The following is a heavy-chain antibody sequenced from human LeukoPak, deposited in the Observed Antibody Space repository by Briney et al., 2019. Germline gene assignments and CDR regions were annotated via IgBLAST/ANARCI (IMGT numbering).Heavy chain of an antibody. V-gene: IGHV4-59*01. CDR1: GGSISSYY. Sequence: SETLSLTRTVSGGSISSYYWSWIRQPPGKGLEWIGYIYYGGSTNYNPSLKSRVTISVDTSKNQFSLKLSSVTAADTAVYYCARDNGDYEYSYWGQGTLVTVSS. D-gene: IGHD4-17*01. CDR2: IYYGGST. J-gene: IGHJ4*02. CDR3: ARDNGDYEYSY.